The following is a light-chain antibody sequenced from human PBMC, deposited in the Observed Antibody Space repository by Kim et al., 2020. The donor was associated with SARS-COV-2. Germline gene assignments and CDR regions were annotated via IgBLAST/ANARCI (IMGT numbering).Light chain of an antibody. CDR1: KLGDKY. Sequence: VAPGPTASITCPGDKLGDKYACWYQQKPGQSPVLVIYQDSKRPSGIPERFSGSNSGNTATLTISGTQAMDEADYYCQAWDSSTYVFGTGTKVTVL. CDR2: QDS. CDR3: QAWDSSTYV. V-gene: IGLV3-1*01. J-gene: IGLJ1*01.